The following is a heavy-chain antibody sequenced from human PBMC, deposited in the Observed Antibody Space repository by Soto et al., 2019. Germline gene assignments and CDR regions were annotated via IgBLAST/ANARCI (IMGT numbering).Heavy chain of an antibody. Sequence: QVQLQESGPGLVKPSQTLSLTCTVSGGSISSGDYYWSWIRQPPGKGLEWIGHIYYTGSTSYNPSLKSRVTISVDTSKNQFSLKLTSMTAADTAVYYCARDPWARGVAYWGQGTLVTVSS. D-gene: IGHD3-16*01. CDR1: GGSISSGDYY. V-gene: IGHV4-30-4*01. J-gene: IGHJ4*02. CDR3: ARDPWARGVAY. CDR2: IYYTGST.